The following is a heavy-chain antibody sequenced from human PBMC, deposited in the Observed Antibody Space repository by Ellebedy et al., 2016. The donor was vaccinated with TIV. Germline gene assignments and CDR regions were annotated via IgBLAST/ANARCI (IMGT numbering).Heavy chain of an antibody. Sequence: AASVQVSCKASGGTFSSYAISWLRQAPGQGLEWMGRIIPILGLANYAQKFQGRVTIPADKSTSTAYMELSSLRSEDTAVYYCARPHTRAGTVGLYYYYGMDVWGQGTTVTVSS. CDR2: IIPILGLA. CDR3: ARPHTRAGTVGLYYYYGMDV. V-gene: IGHV1-69*04. J-gene: IGHJ6*02. CDR1: GGTFSSYA. D-gene: IGHD1-7*01.